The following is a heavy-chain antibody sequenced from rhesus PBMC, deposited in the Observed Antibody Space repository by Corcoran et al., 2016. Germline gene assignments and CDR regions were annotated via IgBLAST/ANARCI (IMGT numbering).Heavy chain of an antibody. D-gene: IGHD6-13*01. J-gene: IGHJ4*01. CDR1: GGSISGGYG. V-gene: IGHV4-127*01. Sequence: QVQLQESGPGLLKPSETLSLTCAVSGGSISGGYGWGWIRQPPGKGVEGMGSIDSRRGNTDYNPAHKSRVTIATDTSKNQVSLKLSSVTAADTAVYDCARDPGIGGFDYWGQGVLVTVSS. CDR2: IDSRRGNT. CDR3: ARDPGIGGFDY.